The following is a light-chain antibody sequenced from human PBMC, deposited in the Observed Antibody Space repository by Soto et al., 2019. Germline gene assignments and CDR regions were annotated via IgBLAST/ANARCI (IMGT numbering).Light chain of an antibody. CDR2: DVS. Sequence: QSALTQPASVSGSPGQSITISCTGTSSDVGAYNYVSWYQQHPGKAPKLMIYDVSYRPSGVSNRSSGSKSGNTASLTIYGLQSEDEADYYCSSYISSSTLVFGTGTKVTVL. CDR1: SSDVGAYNY. CDR3: SSYISSSTLV. V-gene: IGLV2-14*01. J-gene: IGLJ1*01.